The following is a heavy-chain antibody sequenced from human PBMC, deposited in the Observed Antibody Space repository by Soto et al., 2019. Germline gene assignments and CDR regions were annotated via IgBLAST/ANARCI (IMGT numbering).Heavy chain of an antibody. D-gene: IGHD3-10*01. CDR3: ARAQSERYYFGSSTYTVFEY. Sequence: PSETLSLTCTVSGTSVSSATSYWNWIRQHPGKDLEWIGYIYYSGGTSYNPSLKSRVPMSLDTSKNQFSLNLKSVTAADTAVYYCARAQSERYYFGSSTYTVFEYWGQGALVTVSS. CDR2: IYYSGGT. V-gene: IGHV4-31*03. CDR1: GTSVSSATSY. J-gene: IGHJ4*02.